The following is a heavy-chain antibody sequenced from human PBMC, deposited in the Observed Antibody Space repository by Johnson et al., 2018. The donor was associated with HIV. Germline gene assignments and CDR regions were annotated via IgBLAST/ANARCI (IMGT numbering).Heavy chain of an antibody. Sequence: QVQLVESGGGLVKPGGSLRLSCAASGFTFSDYYMSWIRQAPGTGLEWVSYISSSCSTIYSAASVKGRFTISRDNSTNTLFLQMDSLRTEDTGVYYWARVRSGRENAFDIWGQGTMVTVSS. CDR1: GFTFSDYY. CDR2: ISSSCSTI. CDR3: ARVRSGRENAFDI. D-gene: IGHD1-26*01. V-gene: IGHV3-11*04. J-gene: IGHJ3*02.